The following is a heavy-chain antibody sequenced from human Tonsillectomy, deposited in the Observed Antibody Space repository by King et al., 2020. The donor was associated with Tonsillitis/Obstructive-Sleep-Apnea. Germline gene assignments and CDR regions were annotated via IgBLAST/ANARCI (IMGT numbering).Heavy chain of an antibody. CDR1: GFTFSSYE. D-gene: IGHD4-11*01. J-gene: IGHJ4*02. CDR3: ARVGNGYSNYGMTYYFDY. CDR2: ISSSGSTI. V-gene: IGHV3-48*03. Sequence: VQLVESGGGLVQPGGSLRLSCAASGFTFSSYEMNWVRQAPGKGLEWVSYISSSGSTIYYADSVKGRFTISRDNAKNSLYLQMNSLRAEYTAVYYCARVGNGYSNYGMTYYFDYWGQGTLVTVSS.